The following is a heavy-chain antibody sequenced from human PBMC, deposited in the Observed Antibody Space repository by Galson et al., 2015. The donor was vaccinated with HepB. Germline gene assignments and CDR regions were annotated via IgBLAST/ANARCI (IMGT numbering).Heavy chain of an antibody. D-gene: IGHD3-16*02. CDR3: TRAVSEDVWGSYQPPWSGY. CDR2: IRSKAYGGTT. Sequence: SLRLSCAASGFTFGDYAMSWFRQAPGKGLEWVGFIRSKAYGGTTEYAASVKGRFTISRDDSKSIAYLQTNSLKTEDTAVYYRTRAVSEDVWGSYQPPWSGYWGQGTLVTVSS. J-gene: IGHJ4*02. V-gene: IGHV3-49*03. CDR1: GFTFGDYA.